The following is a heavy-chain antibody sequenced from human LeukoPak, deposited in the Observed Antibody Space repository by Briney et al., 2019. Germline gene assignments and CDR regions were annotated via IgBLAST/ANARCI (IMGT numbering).Heavy chain of an antibody. CDR1: GGSISSYY. D-gene: IGHD3-22*01. J-gene: IGHJ4*02. Sequence: PSETLSLTCTVSGGSISSYYWSWIRQPPGKGLEWIGYIYTSGSTNYNPSLKSRVTISVDTSKTQFSLKLSSVTAADTAVYYCARLVDYYDSSGYYYFDYWGQGTPVTVSS. CDR3: ARLVDYYDSSGYYYFDY. V-gene: IGHV4-4*09. CDR2: IYTSGST.